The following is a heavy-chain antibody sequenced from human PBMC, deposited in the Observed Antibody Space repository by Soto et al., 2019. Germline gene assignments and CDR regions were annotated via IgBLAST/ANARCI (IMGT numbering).Heavy chain of an antibody. CDR3: ARAVGDPLYYLDY. CDR1: SDSISSYD. CDR2: TDYSGNT. J-gene: IGHJ4*02. V-gene: IGHV4-59*08. D-gene: IGHD6-19*01. Sequence: QVQLQESGPGLVRPSETLSLTCTVSSDSISSYDWIWIRQSPGTGLEWIGYTDYSGNTNYNPSLKSRVTISGDTSKTQFSLRLSSVTAADTAVYYCARAVGDPLYYLDYWGQGTLVTVSS.